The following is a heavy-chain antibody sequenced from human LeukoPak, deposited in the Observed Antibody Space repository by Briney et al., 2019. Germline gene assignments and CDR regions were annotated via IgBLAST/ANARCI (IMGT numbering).Heavy chain of an antibody. CDR1: GFTFSSYA. D-gene: IGHD1/OR15-1a*01. J-gene: IGHJ4*02. CDR3: AKVRQQRSRNFDY. V-gene: IGHV3-23*01. CDR2: ISGSGGST. Sequence: GGSLRLSCAASGFTFSSYAMSWVRQAPGKGLEWVSAISGSGGSTYSADSVKGRFTISRDNSKNTLYLQMNSLRAEDTAVYYCAKVRQQRSRNFDYWGQGTLVTVSS.